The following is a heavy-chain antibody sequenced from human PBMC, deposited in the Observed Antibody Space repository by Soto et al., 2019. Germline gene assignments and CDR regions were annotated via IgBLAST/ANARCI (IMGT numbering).Heavy chain of an antibody. J-gene: IGHJ4*02. Sequence: PSETLSLTCTVSGGSISSSSYYWGWIRQPPGKGLEWIGEINHSGSTNYNPSLKSRVTISVDTSKNQFSLKLSSVTAADTAVYYCARGVDYWGQGTLVTVSS. V-gene: IGHV4-39*07. CDR1: GGSISSSSYY. CDR2: INHSGST. CDR3: ARGVDY.